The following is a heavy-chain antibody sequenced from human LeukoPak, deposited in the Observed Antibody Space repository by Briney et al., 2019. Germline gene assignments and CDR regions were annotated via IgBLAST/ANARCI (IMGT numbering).Heavy chain of an antibody. CDR1: GGSISSYY. V-gene: IGHV3-15*01. CDR3: TTVQSYYYDSSGYYIIDY. J-gene: IGHJ4*02. Sequence: PSKTLSLTCTVSGGSISSYYWSWVREAPGKGLEWVGPTKSKTDGGTTDYAAPVKGRFTISRDDSKNSLYLQMNSLKTEDTAVYYCTTVQSYYYDSSGYYIIDYWGQGTLVTVSS. CDR2: TKSKTDGGTT. D-gene: IGHD3-22*01.